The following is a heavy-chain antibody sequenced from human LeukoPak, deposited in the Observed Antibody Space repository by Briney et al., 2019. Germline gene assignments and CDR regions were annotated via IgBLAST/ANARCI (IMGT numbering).Heavy chain of an antibody. CDR1: GYTFTGYY. D-gene: IGHD1-1*01. V-gene: IGHV1-46*01. CDR3: ARGALMEYYYMDV. CDR2: INPSGGST. J-gene: IGHJ6*03. Sequence: ASVKVSCKASGYTFTGYYMHWVRQAPGQGLEWMGIINPSGGSTSYAQKFQGRVTMTRDMSTSTVYMELSSLRSEDTAVYYCARGALMEYYYMDVWGKGTTVTVSS.